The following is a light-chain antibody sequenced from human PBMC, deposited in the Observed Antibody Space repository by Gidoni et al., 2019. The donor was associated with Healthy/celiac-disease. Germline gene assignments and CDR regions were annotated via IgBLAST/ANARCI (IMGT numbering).Light chain of an antibody. CDR3: QVWDSSSDHVV. V-gene: IGLV3-21*03. CDR2: DDS. CDR1: NIGSKS. J-gene: IGLJ2*01. Sequence: SYVLTQPPSVSVAPGKTARITWGGNNIGSKSVHWYQQKPGQAPVLVVYDDSDRPSGIPERFSGSSSGNTATLTISRVEAGDEADYYCQVWDSSSDHVVFGGGTKLTVL.